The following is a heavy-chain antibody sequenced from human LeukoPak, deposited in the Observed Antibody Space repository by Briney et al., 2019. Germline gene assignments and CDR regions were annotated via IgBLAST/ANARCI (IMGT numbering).Heavy chain of an antibody. Sequence: GGSLRLSCAASGFTFSSYSMNWVRQAPGKGLEWVSYISSSSSTIYYADSVKGRFTISRDNAKNSLYLQMNSLRAEDTAVYYCARDLAAAGKERFFDYWGQGTLVTVSS. CDR2: ISSSSSTI. CDR3: ARDLAAAGKERFFDY. CDR1: GFTFSSYS. J-gene: IGHJ4*02. D-gene: IGHD6-13*01. V-gene: IGHV3-48*01.